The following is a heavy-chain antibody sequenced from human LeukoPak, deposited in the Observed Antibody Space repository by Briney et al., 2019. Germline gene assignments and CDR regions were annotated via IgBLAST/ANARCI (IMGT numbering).Heavy chain of an antibody. J-gene: IGHJ4*02. CDR2: IYYSGST. Sequence: KPSETLSLTCTVSGGSISSGGYYWSRIRQHPGKGLEWIGYIYYSGSTYYNPSLKSRVTISVDTSKNQFSLKLSSVTAADTAVYYCARADYGGNSGFDYWGQGTLVTVSS. CDR1: GGSISSGGYY. V-gene: IGHV4-31*03. D-gene: IGHD4-17*01. CDR3: ARADYGGNSGFDY.